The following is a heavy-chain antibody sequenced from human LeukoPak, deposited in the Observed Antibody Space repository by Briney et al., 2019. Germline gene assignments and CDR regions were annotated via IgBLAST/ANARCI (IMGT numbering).Heavy chain of an antibody. CDR1: GGSISSYY. CDR3: ARSTEPHYDFWSGYSTIDY. D-gene: IGHD3-3*01. J-gene: IGHJ4*02. Sequence: SETLSLTCTVSGGSISSYYWSWIRQPAGKGLEWIGRIYTSGSTNYNPSLKSRVTMSVDTSKNQFPLKLSSVTAADTAVYYCARSTEPHYDFWSGYSTIDYWGQGTLVTVSS. CDR2: IYTSGST. V-gene: IGHV4-4*07.